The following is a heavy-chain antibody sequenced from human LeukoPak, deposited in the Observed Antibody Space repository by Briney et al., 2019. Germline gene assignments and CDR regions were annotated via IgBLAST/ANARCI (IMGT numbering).Heavy chain of an antibody. CDR3: ARGGSDTAMAHDY. Sequence: GGSLRLSCAASGFTFSNHWMHWVRQAPGKGLMWVSRVSRGASRTDYADSVKGRFTISRDDAKNTLYLQVNSLRVEDTGVYFCARGGSDTAMAHDYWGQGILVTVSS. J-gene: IGHJ4*02. D-gene: IGHD5-18*01. CDR2: VSRGASRT. V-gene: IGHV3-74*01. CDR1: GFTFSNHW.